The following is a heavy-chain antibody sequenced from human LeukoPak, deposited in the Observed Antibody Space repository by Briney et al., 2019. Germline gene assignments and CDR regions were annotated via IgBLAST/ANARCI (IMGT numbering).Heavy chain of an antibody. Sequence: PSETLSLTCAVYGGSFSGYYWSWIRQPPGKGLDWIGEINHSGSTNYNPSLKSRVTISVDTSKNQFSLKLSSVTAADTAVYYCARVGYDFWSGYHIDYWGQGTLVTVSS. CDR1: GGSFSGYY. J-gene: IGHJ4*02. CDR2: INHSGST. D-gene: IGHD3-3*01. V-gene: IGHV4-34*01. CDR3: ARVGYDFWSGYHIDY.